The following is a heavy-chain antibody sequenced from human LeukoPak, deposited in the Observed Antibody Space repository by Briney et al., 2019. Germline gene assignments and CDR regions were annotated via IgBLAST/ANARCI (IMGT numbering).Heavy chain of an antibody. D-gene: IGHD5-18*01. Sequence: GESLKISCKGSGYSFTSYWTGWVGQMPGKGLEWMGTIYPGDSDTRYSPSFQGQVTISADKSISTAYLQWSSLKASDTAMYYCARVGYSYGPEIHSQRWAFDYWGQGTLVTVSS. CDR3: ARVGYSYGPEIHSQRWAFDY. J-gene: IGHJ4*02. V-gene: IGHV5-51*02. CDR1: GYSFTSYW. CDR2: IYPGDSDT.